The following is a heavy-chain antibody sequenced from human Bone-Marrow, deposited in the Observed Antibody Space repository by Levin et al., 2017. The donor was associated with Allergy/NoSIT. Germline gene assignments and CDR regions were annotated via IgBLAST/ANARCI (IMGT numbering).Heavy chain of an antibody. CDR2: IYSGGDT. J-gene: IGHJ4*02. D-gene: IGHD6-13*01. CDR3: ARDGVGTAAGTP. CDR1: GFTVSRNY. Sequence: QLGESLKISCAASGFTVSRNYMSWVRQAPGKGLEWVSLIYSGGDTQYADSVKGRFTISRDNSKNTLYLQMNSLRADDTAVYYCARDGVGTAAGTPWGQGTLVTVSS. V-gene: IGHV3-66*01.